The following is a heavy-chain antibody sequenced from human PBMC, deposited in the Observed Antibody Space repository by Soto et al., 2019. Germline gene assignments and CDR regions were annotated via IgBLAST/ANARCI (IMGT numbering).Heavy chain of an antibody. CDR2: ISYDGSNK. V-gene: IGHV3-30-3*01. Sequence: QVQLVESGGGVVQPGRSLRLSCAASGFTFSSYAMHWVRQAPGKGLEWVAVISYDGSNKYYADSVKGRFTISRDNSKNTLYLQMNRLRAEDTAVYYCARPYYDSSGYLGGGAFDIWGQGTMVTVSS. CDR3: ARPYYDSSGYLGGGAFDI. J-gene: IGHJ3*02. CDR1: GFTFSSYA. D-gene: IGHD3-22*01.